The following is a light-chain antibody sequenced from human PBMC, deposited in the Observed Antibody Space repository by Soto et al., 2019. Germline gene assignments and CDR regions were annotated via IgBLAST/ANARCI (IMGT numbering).Light chain of an antibody. CDR1: SSDVGGYEY. CDR3: SSYAGSNNLHVL. J-gene: IGLJ2*01. CDR2: EVI. V-gene: IGLV2-8*01. Sequence: QSALTQPPSASGSPGQSVTISCNGSSSDVGGYEYVSWYQQHPGKAPKLIIYEVIKRPSGVPDRFSGSKSGNTASLTVSGLQAEDEADYYCSSYAGSNNLHVLFGGGTKLTVL.